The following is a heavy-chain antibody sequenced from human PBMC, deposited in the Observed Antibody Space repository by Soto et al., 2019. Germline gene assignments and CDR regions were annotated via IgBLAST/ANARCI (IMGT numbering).Heavy chain of an antibody. J-gene: IGHJ4*02. CDR2: IWYDGSNK. V-gene: IGHV3-33*01. D-gene: IGHD4-17*01. CDR1: GFTFSSYG. CDR3: AREKTTVSYYFDY. Sequence: PGGSLRLSCAASGFTFSSYGMHWVRQAPGKGLEWVAVIWYDGSNKYYADSVKGRFTISRDNSKNTLYLQMNSLRAEDTAVYYCAREKTTVSYYFDYWGQGPLVTVSS.